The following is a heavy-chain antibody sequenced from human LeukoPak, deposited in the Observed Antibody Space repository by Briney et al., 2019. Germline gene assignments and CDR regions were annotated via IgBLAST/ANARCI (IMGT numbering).Heavy chain of an antibody. D-gene: IGHD5/OR15-5a*01. Sequence: GGPLRLSCAASGFTFSSYSMNWVRQAPGKGLEWVSHISSSSSTIYYADSVKGRFTISRDNAKNSLYPQMNSLRDEDTAVYYCARVTAVFYYFDYWGQGTLVTVSS. CDR2: ISSSSSTI. V-gene: IGHV3-48*02. CDR1: GFTFSSYS. J-gene: IGHJ4*02. CDR3: ARVTAVFYYFDY.